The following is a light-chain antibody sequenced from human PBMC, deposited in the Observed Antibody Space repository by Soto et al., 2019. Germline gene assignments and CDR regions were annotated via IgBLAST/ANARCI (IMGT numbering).Light chain of an antibody. V-gene: IGKV3-20*01. CDR3: QQYGNSPLP. Sequence: EIVLTQSPATLSLSPGDRATLSCRASQSVRSDYFAWYQQKPGQAPRVIIFGVSTRATAIPDRFSGSGSGTDFALSISRLETEDFGLYYCQQYGNSPLPFGGGTKLDIK. CDR2: GVS. J-gene: IGKJ4*01. CDR1: QSVRSDY.